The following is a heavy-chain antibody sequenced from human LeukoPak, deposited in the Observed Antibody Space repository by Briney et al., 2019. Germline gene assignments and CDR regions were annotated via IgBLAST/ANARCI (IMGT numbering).Heavy chain of an antibody. V-gene: IGHV3-43*02. Sequence: PGGSLRLSCVASGLPIADFAMHWVRQAPGKGLEWVSLISGDGVSTFYADSVMGRFSISRDNSKNSQYLEMNSLRTEDAAMYYCAKESGKFDYWGQGTLVAVSS. CDR1: GLPIADFA. J-gene: IGHJ4*02. CDR2: ISGDGVST. CDR3: AKESGKFDY.